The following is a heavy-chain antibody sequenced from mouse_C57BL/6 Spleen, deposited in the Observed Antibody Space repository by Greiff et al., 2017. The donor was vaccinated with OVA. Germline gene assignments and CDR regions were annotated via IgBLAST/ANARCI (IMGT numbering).Heavy chain of an antibody. J-gene: IGHJ2*01. Sequence: EVQLQESGPGLVKPSQSLSLTCSVTGYSITSGYYWNWIRQFPGNKLEWMGYISYDGSNNYNPSLKNRISITRDTSKNQFFLKLNSVTTEDTATYYCARIYYDQYYFDYWGQGTTLTVSS. CDR2: ISYDGSN. D-gene: IGHD2-4*01. CDR1: GYSITSGYY. CDR3: ARIYYDQYYFDY. V-gene: IGHV3-6*01.